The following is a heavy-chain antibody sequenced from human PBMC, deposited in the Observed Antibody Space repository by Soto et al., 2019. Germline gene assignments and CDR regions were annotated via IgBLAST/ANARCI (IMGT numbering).Heavy chain of an antibody. D-gene: IGHD2-2*01. Sequence: GESLKISCKGSGYSFTSYWIGWVRQMPGKGLEWMGIIYPGDSDTRYSPSFQGQVTISADKSISTAYLQWSSLKASDTAMYYCARRSYCSSTSCHLGYYYYMDVWGKGTTVTVSS. CDR1: GYSFTSYW. J-gene: IGHJ6*03. CDR3: ARRSYCSSTSCHLGYYYYMDV. V-gene: IGHV5-51*01. CDR2: IYPGDSDT.